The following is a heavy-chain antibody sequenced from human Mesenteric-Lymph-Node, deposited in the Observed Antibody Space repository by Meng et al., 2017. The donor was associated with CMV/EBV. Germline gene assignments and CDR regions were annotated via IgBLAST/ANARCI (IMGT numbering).Heavy chain of an antibody. Sequence: SETLSLTCAVYGGSFSGYYWSWIRQPPGKGLEWIGEINPSGSTNYNPSLKSRVTISVDTSKNQFSLKLSSVTAADTAVYYCARSGRTIFTNYYYYGMDVWGQGTTVTVSS. CDR3: ARSGRTIFTNYYYYGMDV. CDR2: INPSGST. V-gene: IGHV4-34*01. CDR1: GGSFSGYY. J-gene: IGHJ6*02. D-gene: IGHD3-3*01.